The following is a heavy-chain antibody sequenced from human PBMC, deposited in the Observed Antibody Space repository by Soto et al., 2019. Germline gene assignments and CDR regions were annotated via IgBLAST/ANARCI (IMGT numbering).Heavy chain of an antibody. J-gene: IGHJ5*02. CDR1: GGSISSGDYY. CDR3: ARSRISLWFDP. Sequence: PSETLSLTCTVSGGSISSGDYYWSWIRQPPGKGLEWIGYIYYSGSTYYNPSLKSRVTISVDTSKNQFSLKLSSVTAADTAVYYCARSRISLWFDPWGQGTLVTVSS. CDR2: IYYSGST. V-gene: IGHV4-30-4*01.